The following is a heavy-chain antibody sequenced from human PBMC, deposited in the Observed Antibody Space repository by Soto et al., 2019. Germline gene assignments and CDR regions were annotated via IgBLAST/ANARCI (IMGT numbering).Heavy chain of an antibody. CDR1: GFTFSSYG. D-gene: IGHD6-13*01. V-gene: IGHV3-30*18. CDR3: AKDTVDSSSRYYYYRMDV. Sequence: GGSLRLSCAASGFTFSSYGMHWVRQAPGKGLEWVAVISYDGSNKYYADSVKGRFTISRDNSKNTLYLQMNSLRDEDTAVYYCAKDTVDSSSRYYYYRMDVWGQGTTVTGS. CDR2: ISYDGSNK. J-gene: IGHJ6*02.